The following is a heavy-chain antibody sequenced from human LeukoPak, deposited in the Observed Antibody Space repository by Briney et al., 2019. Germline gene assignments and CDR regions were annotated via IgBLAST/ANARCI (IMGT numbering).Heavy chain of an antibody. CDR3: VSTITSFRGMIYYGMDV. Sequence: GGSPRLSCAASGFIFSTYYMSWVRQAPGKGMGWVAIIKPDGSEKYSVDSVKGRFAISRDNTKKSLYLQMNSLRAEDTAVYYCVSTITSFRGMIYYGMDVWGKGTTVTVSS. V-gene: IGHV3-7*03. D-gene: IGHD3-10*01. CDR1: GFIFSTYY. CDR2: IKPDGSEK. J-gene: IGHJ6*04.